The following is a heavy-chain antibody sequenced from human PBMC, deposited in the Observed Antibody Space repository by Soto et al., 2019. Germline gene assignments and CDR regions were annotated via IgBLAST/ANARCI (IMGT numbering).Heavy chain of an antibody. CDR2: INPYSGGT. J-gene: IGHJ6*03. V-gene: IGHV1-2*02. CDR1: GYTFTGYY. D-gene: IGHD3-22*01. Sequence: ASVKVSCKASGYTFTGYYMHWLRQAPGQGLEWMGWINPYSGGTKYAQKFQGRVTMTRDTSISTAYMELSRLRSDDTAIYYCAKAYDKGYMDVWGQGTTVTVSS. CDR3: AKAYDKGYMDV.